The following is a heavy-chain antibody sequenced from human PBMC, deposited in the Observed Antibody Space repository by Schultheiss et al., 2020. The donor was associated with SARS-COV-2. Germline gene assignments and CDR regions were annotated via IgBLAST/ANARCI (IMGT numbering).Heavy chain of an antibody. D-gene: IGHD4-11*01. J-gene: IGHJ3*02. V-gene: IGHV4-34*01. CDR3: ARDSPIDYIAAFDI. Sequence: GSLRLSCAVYGGSFSGYYWSWIRQPPGKGLEWIGEINHSGSTYYNPSLKSRVTISVDTSKNQFSLKLSSVTAADTAVYYCARDSPIDYIAAFDIWGQGTMVTVSS. CDR1: GGSFSGYY. CDR2: INHSGST.